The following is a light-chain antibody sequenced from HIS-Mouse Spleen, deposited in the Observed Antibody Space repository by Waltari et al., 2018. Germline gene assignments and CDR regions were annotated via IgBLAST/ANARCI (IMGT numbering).Light chain of an antibody. CDR1: NIGSKS. V-gene: IGLV3-21*03. CDR2: DDS. CDR3: QVWDSSSDHPYV. J-gene: IGLJ1*01. Sequence: SYVLTQPPSVSVAPGKTARITCGGNNIGSKSVHWHQQQPGQATALVVYDDSDRPSGIPERFSGSNSGNTATLTLSRVEAGDEADYYCQVWDSSSDHPYVFGTGTKVTVL.